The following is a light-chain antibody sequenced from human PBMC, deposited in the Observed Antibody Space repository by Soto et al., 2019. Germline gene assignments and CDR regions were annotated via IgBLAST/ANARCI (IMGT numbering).Light chain of an antibody. J-gene: IGKJ1*01. CDR1: QSILYSSNNKNS. CDR3: QQYFTTPRT. V-gene: IGKV4-1*01. CDR2: WGS. Sequence: DIVMTQSPDSLAVSLGERATINCKPSQSILYSSNNKNSLVWYQQRPGQPPKVLIYWGSAREFGVPDRFSGSGSGTDFTLTISSLQAEDVAVYYCQQYFTTPRTFGQGTKVEIK.